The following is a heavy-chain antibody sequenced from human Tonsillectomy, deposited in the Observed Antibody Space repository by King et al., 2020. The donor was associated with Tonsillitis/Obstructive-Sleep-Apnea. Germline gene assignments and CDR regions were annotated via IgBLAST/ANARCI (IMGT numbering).Heavy chain of an antibody. V-gene: IGHV3-30*04. CDR3: VRGQPYSDYDYNY. CDR1: GFTFSSYA. D-gene: IGHD5-12*01. CDR2: LTFHGSNK. Sequence: VQLVEAGGGVVQPGRSLRLSCGASGFTFSSYAMHWVRQAPGKGLQWVAVLTFHGSNKYYAASVKGRFTISRDNSKNPLYLLLNSLRPEDTAEYYCVRGQPYSDYDYNYWGQGTLVTVSS. J-gene: IGHJ4*02.